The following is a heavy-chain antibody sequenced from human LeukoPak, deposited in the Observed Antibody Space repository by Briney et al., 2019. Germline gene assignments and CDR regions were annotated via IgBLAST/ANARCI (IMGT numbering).Heavy chain of an antibody. CDR1: GGSISSSSYY. CDR2: IYYSGGT. V-gene: IGHV4-39*01. CDR3: ARRLGRPLRIDY. D-gene: IGHD6-19*01. J-gene: IGHJ4*02. Sequence: SETLSLTCTVSGGSISSSSYYWGWIRQPPGKGLEWIGSIYYSGGTYYNPSLKSRVTISVDTSKNQFSLKLSSETAADTAVYYCARRLGRPLRIDYWGQGTLVTVSS.